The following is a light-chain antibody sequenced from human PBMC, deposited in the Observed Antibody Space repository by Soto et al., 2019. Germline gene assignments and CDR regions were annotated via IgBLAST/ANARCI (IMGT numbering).Light chain of an antibody. CDR3: SSYTSTDTLVV. CDR1: SGDVGGYNY. J-gene: IGLJ1*01. V-gene: IGLV2-14*01. CDR2: EVT. Sequence: QSVLTQPASVSGSPGQSITISCTGTSGDVGGYNYVSWYQQYPGKAPKLIIYEVTNRPSGVSNRFSASKSGNRASLTISGLQAEDEADYYCSSYTSTDTLVVFGTGTKVTVL.